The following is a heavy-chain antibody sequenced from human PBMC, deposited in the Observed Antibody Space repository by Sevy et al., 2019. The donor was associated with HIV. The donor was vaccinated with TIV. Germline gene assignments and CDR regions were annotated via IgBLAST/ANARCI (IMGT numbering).Heavy chain of an antibody. CDR2: INSDGSST. CDR3: ARVPLHDFWSGLPPRDPGVSVAFDI. D-gene: IGHD3-3*01. CDR1: GFTFSSYW. Sequence: GGSLRLSCAASGFTFSSYWMHWVRQAPGKGLVWVSRINSDGSSTSYADSVKGRFTISRDNAKNTLYLQMNSQRAEDTAVYYCARVPLHDFWSGLPPRDPGVSVAFDIWGQGTMVTVSS. V-gene: IGHV3-74*01. J-gene: IGHJ3*02.